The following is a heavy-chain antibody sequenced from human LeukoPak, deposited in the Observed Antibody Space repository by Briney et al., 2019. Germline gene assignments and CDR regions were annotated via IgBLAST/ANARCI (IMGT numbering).Heavy chain of an antibody. D-gene: IGHD6-19*01. Sequence: GGSLRLSCAASGFTFSSYAMSWVRQAPGKGLEWVSVIYSGGSTYYADSVKGRFTISRDSSKNTLYLQMNSLRAEDTAVYYCARGRGSGWPFDYWGQGTLVTVSS. CDR3: ARGRGSGWPFDY. V-gene: IGHV3-66*01. J-gene: IGHJ4*02. CDR2: IYSGGST. CDR1: GFTFSSYA.